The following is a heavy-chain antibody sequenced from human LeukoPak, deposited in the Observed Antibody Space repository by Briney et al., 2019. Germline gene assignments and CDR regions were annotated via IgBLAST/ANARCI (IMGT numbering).Heavy chain of an antibody. Sequence: SETLSLTCAGYGGSFSGYYWSWIRQPPGKGLEWIGEINHSGSTNYNPSLKSRVTISVDTSKNQFSLKLSSVTAADTAVYYCARGLRWAYYYDSSGYFHWFDPWGQGTLVTVSS. D-gene: IGHD3-22*01. V-gene: IGHV4-34*01. CDR3: ARGLRWAYYYDSSGYFHWFDP. CDR1: GGSFSGYY. CDR2: INHSGST. J-gene: IGHJ5*02.